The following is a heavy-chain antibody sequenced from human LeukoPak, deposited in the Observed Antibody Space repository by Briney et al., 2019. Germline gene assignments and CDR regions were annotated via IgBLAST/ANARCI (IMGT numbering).Heavy chain of an antibody. CDR1: GFTFSRYS. D-gene: IGHD2-15*01. CDR3: AKDLKDIVVVVAAETLGAFDI. V-gene: IGHV3-21*04. CDR2: ISISSNYI. Sequence: PGGSLRLSCAASGFTFSRYSMNWVRQAPGKGLEWVSSISISSNYIYYPDSLKGRFTISRDNAKNSLYLQMNSLRAEDTAVYYCAKDLKDIVVVVAAETLGAFDIWGQGTMVTVSS. J-gene: IGHJ3*02.